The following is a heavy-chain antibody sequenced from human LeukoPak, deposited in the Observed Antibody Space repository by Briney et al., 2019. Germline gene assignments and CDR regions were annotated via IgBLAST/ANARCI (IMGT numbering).Heavy chain of an antibody. CDR2: INHSGST. CDR3: ARRYSSSWPPLCYFDY. CDR1: GGSISSYY. Sequence: SQTLSLTCTVSGGSISSYYWSWIRQPPGKGLEWIGEINHSGSTNYNPSLKSRVTISVDTSKNQFSLKLSSVTAADTAVYYCARRYSSSWPPLCYFDYWGQGTLVTVSS. V-gene: IGHV4-34*01. J-gene: IGHJ4*02. D-gene: IGHD6-13*01.